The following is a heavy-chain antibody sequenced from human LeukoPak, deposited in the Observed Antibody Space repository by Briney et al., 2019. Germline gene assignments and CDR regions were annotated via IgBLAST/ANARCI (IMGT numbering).Heavy chain of an antibody. CDR2: ISAYNGNT. Sequence: ASVKVSCKASGYTFTGYYMHWVRQAPGQGLEWMGWISAYNGNTNYAQKLQGRVTMTTDTSTSTAYMELRSLRSDDTAVYYCARDYHRYNWNYPDTYNWFDPWGQGTLVTVSS. V-gene: IGHV1-18*04. D-gene: IGHD1-7*01. CDR3: ARDYHRYNWNYPDTYNWFDP. CDR1: GYTFTGYY. J-gene: IGHJ5*02.